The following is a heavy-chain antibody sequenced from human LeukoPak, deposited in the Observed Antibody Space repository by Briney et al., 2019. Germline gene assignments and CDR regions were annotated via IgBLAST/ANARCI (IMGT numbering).Heavy chain of an antibody. J-gene: IGHJ4*02. CDR3: ARARGWQPSPIGY. V-gene: IGHV3-7*01. D-gene: IGHD6-19*01. CDR1: GLTFSIHW. CDR2: IKQDGSEK. Sequence: PGESLRLSCAASGLTFSIHWMNWVRQAPGKGLECVANIKQDGSEKYYVDSVKGRFTISRDNAKNSLYLQMNSLRAEDTAVYYCARARGWQPSPIGYWGQGTLVTVSS.